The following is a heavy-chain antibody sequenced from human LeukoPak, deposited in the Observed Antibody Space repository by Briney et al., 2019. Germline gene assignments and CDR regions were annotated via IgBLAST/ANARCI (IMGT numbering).Heavy chain of an antibody. CDR1: GFSFSSYW. J-gene: IGHJ6*03. V-gene: IGHV3-74*01. CDR2: ISNDGSST. Sequence: GGSLRLSCAASGFSFSSYWMHWVRQAPGKGLVLVSRISNDGSSTSNADSVKGRFTISRDNAKNTLYLQMDSLRAEDTAVYYCSRDRDRRYYMDVWGKGTTVTVSS. D-gene: IGHD3-22*01. CDR3: SRDRDRRYYMDV.